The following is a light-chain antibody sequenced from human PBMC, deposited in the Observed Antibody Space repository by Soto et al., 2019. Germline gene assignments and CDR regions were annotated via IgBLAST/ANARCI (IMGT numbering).Light chain of an antibody. V-gene: IGLV1-47*01. CDR1: SSNIGSNY. Sequence: QSVLTQPPSASGTPGQRVTISCSGSSSNIGSNYVYWYQQLPGTAPKLLIYRNNQRPSGVPDRFSGSKSGTSASLAISGLRSEDEADYYCASWYDTLSVVSGGGTKLTVL. CDR2: RNN. J-gene: IGLJ2*01. CDR3: ASWYDTLSVV.